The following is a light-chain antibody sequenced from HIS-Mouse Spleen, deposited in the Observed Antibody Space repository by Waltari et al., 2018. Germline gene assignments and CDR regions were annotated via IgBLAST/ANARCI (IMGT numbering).Light chain of an antibody. CDR3: SSYAGSNNLKV. CDR2: EVS. V-gene: IGLV2-8*01. Sequence: QSALTQPPSASGSPGNSVPTPCTGTSSDSGGYNDLPRYQQHPGKPPKLMIYEVSKRPSVVPDRFSGSKSGNTASLTVSGLQAEDEADYYCSSYAGSNNLKVFGGGTKLTVL. J-gene: IGLJ2*01. CDR1: SSDSGGYND.